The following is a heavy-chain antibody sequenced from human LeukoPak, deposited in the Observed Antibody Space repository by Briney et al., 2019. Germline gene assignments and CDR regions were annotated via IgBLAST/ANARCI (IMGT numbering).Heavy chain of an antibody. D-gene: IGHD3-22*01. J-gene: IGHJ4*02. CDR2: IIPILGIA. CDR3: ARVSDSSGYYYDYFDY. Sequence: SVKVSCKASGGTFSSYAISWVRQAPGQGLEWMGRIIPILGIANYAQKFQGRVTITADKSTSTAYMELSSLRSEDTAVYYCARVSDSSGYYYDYFDYWGQGTLVTVSS. V-gene: IGHV1-69*04. CDR1: GGTFSSYA.